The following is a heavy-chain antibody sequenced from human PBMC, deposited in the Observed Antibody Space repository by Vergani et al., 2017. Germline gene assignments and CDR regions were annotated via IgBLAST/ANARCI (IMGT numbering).Heavy chain of an antibody. J-gene: IGHJ6*02. CDR1: GYTFTSYG. Sequence: QVQLVQSGAEVKKPGASVKVSCKASGYTFTSYGISWVRQAPGQGLEWMGWISAYNVNTNYAQKLQGRVTMTTDTSTSTAYMELRSLRSDDTAVSYCASDCWGSTSDYYYYGMDVWSQGTTVTVSS. CDR3: ASDCWGSTSDYYYYGMDV. D-gene: IGHD2-2*01. CDR2: ISAYNVNT. V-gene: IGHV1-18*01.